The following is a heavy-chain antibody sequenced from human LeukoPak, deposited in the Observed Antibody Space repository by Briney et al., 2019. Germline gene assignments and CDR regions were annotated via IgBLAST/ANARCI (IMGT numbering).Heavy chain of an antibody. D-gene: IGHD6-13*01. CDR3: ASGGDRAAAAIIDY. V-gene: IGHV3-7*01. J-gene: IGHJ4*02. CDR2: IKQDGSEK. CDR1: GFSFSSYW. Sequence: GGSLRLSCAASGFSFSSYWMTWVRQAPGKGLEWVANIKQDGSEKYYVDSVKGRFTISRDNAKNSLYLQMNSLRVEDTAVYYCASGGDRAAAAIIDYWGQGTLVTVSP.